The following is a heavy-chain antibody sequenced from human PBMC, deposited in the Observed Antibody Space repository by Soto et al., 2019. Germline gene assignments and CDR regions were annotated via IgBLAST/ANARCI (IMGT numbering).Heavy chain of an antibody. V-gene: IGHV1-69*01. J-gene: IGHJ6*02. CDR2: IIPPLGRT. CDR1: GVTFKNCV. Sequence: VQVVRSGVEVRRPGSSVKVSCTASGVTFKNCVMSWVRRAPGQGVEWMGGIIPPLGRTDFAQRFQGRLTIPTDESTTTAYMELSRLRSEDPATYSCAAELGFGKLSVVWGQGTTVIVSS. D-gene: IGHD7-27*01. CDR3: AAELGFGKLSVV.